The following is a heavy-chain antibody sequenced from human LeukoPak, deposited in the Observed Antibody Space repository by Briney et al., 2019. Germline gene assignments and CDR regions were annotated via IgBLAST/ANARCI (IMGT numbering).Heavy chain of an antibody. J-gene: IGHJ4*02. Sequence: GGSLRLSCAASGFTFSDYYMSWIRQAPGKGLEWVSYISSSGSTIYYADSVEGRFTISRDNAKNSLYLQMNSLRAEDTAVYYCARDRFRITMVRGVIGYWGQGTLVTVSS. CDR1: GFTFSDYY. CDR3: ARDRFRITMVRGVIGY. D-gene: IGHD3-10*01. V-gene: IGHV3-11*01. CDR2: ISSSGSTI.